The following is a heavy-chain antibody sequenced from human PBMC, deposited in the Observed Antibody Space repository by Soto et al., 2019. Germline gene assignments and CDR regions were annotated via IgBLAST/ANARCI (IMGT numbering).Heavy chain of an antibody. Sequence: ASVKVSCTASGYTFTGYYMHWVRHAPGQGLEWMGWINPNSGGTNYAQKFQGWVTMTRDTSISTAYMELSRLRSDDTAVYYCAREGCSSTSCYHYYYYGMDVWGQGTTVTVSS. CDR1: GYTFTGYY. CDR3: AREGCSSTSCYHYYYYGMDV. CDR2: INPNSGGT. D-gene: IGHD2-2*01. V-gene: IGHV1-2*04. J-gene: IGHJ6*02.